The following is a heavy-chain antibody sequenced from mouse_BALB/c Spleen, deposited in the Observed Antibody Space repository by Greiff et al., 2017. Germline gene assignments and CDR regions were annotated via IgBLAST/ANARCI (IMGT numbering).Heavy chain of an antibody. CDR3: GRGYGSSYFDY. J-gene: IGHJ2*01. Sequence: EVMLVESGGGLVKPGGSLKLSCAASGFTFSSYAMSWVRQTPEKRLEWVASISSGGSTYYPDSVKGRFTISRDNARNILYLQMSSLRSEDTAMYYCGRGYGSSYFDYWGQGTTLTVSS. CDR1: GFTFSSYA. CDR2: ISSGGST. V-gene: IGHV5-6-5*01. D-gene: IGHD1-1*01.